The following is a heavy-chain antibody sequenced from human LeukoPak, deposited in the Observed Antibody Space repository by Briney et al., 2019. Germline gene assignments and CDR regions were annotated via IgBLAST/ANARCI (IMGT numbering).Heavy chain of an antibody. CDR3: ATRYSSSSYYFDY. J-gene: IGHJ4*02. Sequence: GASVKVSCKASGGTFSSYTISWVRQAPGQGLEWMGRIIPILGIANYAQKFQGRVTITADKSTSTAYMELSSLRSEDTAVYYCATRYSSSSYYFDYWRQGTLVTVSS. D-gene: IGHD6-13*01. CDR2: IIPILGIA. V-gene: IGHV1-69*02. CDR1: GGTFSSYT.